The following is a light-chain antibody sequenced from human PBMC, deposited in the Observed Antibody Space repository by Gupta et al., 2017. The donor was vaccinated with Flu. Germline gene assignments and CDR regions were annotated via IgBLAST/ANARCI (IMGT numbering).Light chain of an antibody. CDR1: SSRVGRNT. J-gene: IGLJ2*01. V-gene: IGLV1-44*01. CDR2: VNN. CDR3: ASWEDSRSGKVV. Sequence: QSGLTQPPSPPGPPGLRVSISCSGSSSRVGRNTVNWYQHRPGTAPNLLIYVNNKRPGGGTDRCSGSKSGTSAAMAIRGLQAEEEADYYCASWEDSRSGKVVFGGGTKLTVL.